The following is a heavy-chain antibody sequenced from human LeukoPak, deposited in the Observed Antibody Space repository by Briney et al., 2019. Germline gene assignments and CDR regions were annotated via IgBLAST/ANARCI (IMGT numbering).Heavy chain of an antibody. CDR3: ARARNYYDSSGSFDY. V-gene: IGHV1-2*02. Sequence: ASVKVSCKASEYTFTGYYMHWVRQAPGQGLEWMGWINPNSGGTNYAQKFQGRVTMTRDTSISTAYMELSRLRSDDTAVYYCARARNYYDSSGSFDYWGQGTLVTVSS. D-gene: IGHD3-22*01. J-gene: IGHJ4*02. CDR1: EYTFTGYY. CDR2: INPNSGGT.